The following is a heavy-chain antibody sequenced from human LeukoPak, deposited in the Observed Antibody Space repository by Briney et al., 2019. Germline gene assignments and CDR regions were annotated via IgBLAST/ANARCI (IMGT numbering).Heavy chain of an antibody. V-gene: IGHV4-61*01. CDR1: GVSVSSGSYY. D-gene: IGHD2-2*02. J-gene: IGHJ4*02. Sequence: SETLSLTCTVSGVSVSSGSYYWRWIRQPPGKGLEWIVYIYYSGSTNYNPSLKSRITISVDTSKNQFSLKLSSVTAADTAVYYCARDGSLCSSTSCYTGLDYWGQGTLVTVSS. CDR3: ARDGSLCSSTSCYTGLDY. CDR2: IYYSGST.